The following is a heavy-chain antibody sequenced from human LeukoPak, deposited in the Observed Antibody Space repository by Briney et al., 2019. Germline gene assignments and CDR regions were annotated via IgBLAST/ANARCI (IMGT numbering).Heavy chain of an antibody. CDR1: GGTFSSYA. J-gene: IGHJ3*02. CDR2: IIPIFGTA. V-gene: IGHV1-69*13. CDR3: ARGYCSSTSCYPADI. Sequence: LRASVKVSCKASGGTFSSYAISWERQAPGQRLEWMGGIIPIFGTANYAQKFQGRVTITADESTSTAYMELSSLRSEDTAVYYCARGYCSSTSCYPADIWGQGTMVTVSS. D-gene: IGHD2-2*01.